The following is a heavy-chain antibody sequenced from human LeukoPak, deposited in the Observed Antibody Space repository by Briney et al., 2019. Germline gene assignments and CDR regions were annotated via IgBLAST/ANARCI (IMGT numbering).Heavy chain of an antibody. CDR2: ISYDGSNK. D-gene: IGHD6-19*01. CDR1: GFTFSSYA. J-gene: IGHJ6*02. Sequence: PGGSLRLSCAASGFTFSSYAMHWVRQAPGKGLEWVAVISYDGSNKYYADSVKGRFTISRDNSKNTLYLQMNSLRAEDTAVYYCARDLWYSSGWPTTGDYYYYGMDVWGQGTTVTVSS. V-gene: IGHV3-30*14. CDR3: ARDLWYSSGWPTTGDYYYYGMDV.